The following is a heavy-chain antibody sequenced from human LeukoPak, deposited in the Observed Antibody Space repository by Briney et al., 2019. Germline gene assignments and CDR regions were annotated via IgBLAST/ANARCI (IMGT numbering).Heavy chain of an antibody. J-gene: IGHJ4*02. CDR2: IYYRDST. D-gene: IGHD3-9*01. V-gene: IGHV4-38-2*01. CDR1: GYSISSGYY. Sequence: SETLSLTCDVSGYSISSGYYWGWIRQPPGKGLEWIGNIYYRDSTYYNPSLRGRATISVDTSKNQFSLKLTSVTAADTAVYYCARHGPRGLRYFDWLLDYWGQGTLVTVSS. CDR3: ARHGPRGLRYFDWLLDY.